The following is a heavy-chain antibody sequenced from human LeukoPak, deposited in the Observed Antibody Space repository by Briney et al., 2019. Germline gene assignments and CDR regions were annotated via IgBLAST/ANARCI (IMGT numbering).Heavy chain of an antibody. V-gene: IGHV3-30*02. CDR1: GFTFSSYG. Sequence: PGGSLRLSCAASGFTFSSYGMHWVRQAPGKGLEWVAFIRYDGSNKYYADSVKGRFTISRDNSKNTLYLQMNSLRAEDTAVYYCAKDQGYSYGYVSYWGQGTLVTVSS. CDR2: IRYDGSNK. J-gene: IGHJ4*02. D-gene: IGHD5-18*01. CDR3: AKDQGYSYGYVSY.